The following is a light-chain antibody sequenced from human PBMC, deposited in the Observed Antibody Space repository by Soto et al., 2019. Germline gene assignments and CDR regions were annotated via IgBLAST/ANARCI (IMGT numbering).Light chain of an antibody. CDR3: QQYGSSRPIT. J-gene: IGKJ5*01. V-gene: IGKV3-20*01. Sequence: EIVLTQSPATLSLSPWERATLSCRASQSVSSYLAWYQQKPGQAPRLLIYGASSRATGIPDRFSGSGSGTDFTLTISRLEPEDFAVYYRQQYGSSRPITFGQGTRLEIK. CDR2: GAS. CDR1: QSVSSY.